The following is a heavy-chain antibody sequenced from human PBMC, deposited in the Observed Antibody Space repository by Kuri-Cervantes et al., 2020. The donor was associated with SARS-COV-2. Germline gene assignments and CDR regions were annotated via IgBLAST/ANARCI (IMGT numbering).Heavy chain of an antibody. J-gene: IGHJ5*02. V-gene: IGHV4-34*01. CDR2: INHSGST. CDR1: GGSLSGYY. D-gene: IGHD2-2*01. Sequence: SETLSLTCAVYGGSLSGYYWSWIRQPPGKGLEWIGEINHSGSTNYNPSLKSRVTISVDTSKNQFSLKLSSVTAADTVVYYCARGIVVVPAAANWFDPWGQGTLVTVSS. CDR3: ARGIVVVPAAANWFDP.